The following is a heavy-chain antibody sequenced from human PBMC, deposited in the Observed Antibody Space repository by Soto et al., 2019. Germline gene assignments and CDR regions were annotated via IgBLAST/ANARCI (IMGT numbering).Heavy chain of an antibody. CDR1: GFTFSSYS. D-gene: IGHD4-17*01. V-gene: IGHV3-48*01. CDR3: ARWALGNYGDYLDYYYMDV. CDR2: ISSSSSTI. J-gene: IGHJ6*03. Sequence: GGSLRLSCAASGFTFSSYSMNWVRQAPGKGLEWVSYISSSSSTIYYADSVKGRFTISRDNAKNSLYLQMNSLRAEDTAVYYCARWALGNYGDYLDYYYMDVWGKGTTVTVSS.